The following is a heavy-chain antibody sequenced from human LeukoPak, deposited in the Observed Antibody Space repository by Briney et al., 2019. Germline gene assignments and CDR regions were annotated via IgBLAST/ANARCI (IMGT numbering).Heavy chain of an antibody. J-gene: IGHJ2*01. D-gene: IGHD2-21*02. CDR3: ARDRQGAYCGGDCPRGPDWYFDL. CDR1: GFTFSSYS. CDR2: ISSSSSTI. V-gene: IGHV3-48*04. Sequence: PGGSLRLSCAASGFTFSSYSMNWVRQAPGKGLEWVSYISSSSSTIYYADSVKGRFTISRDNAKNSLYLQMNSLRAEDTAVYYCARDRQGAYCGGDCPRGPDWYFDLWGRGTLVTVSS.